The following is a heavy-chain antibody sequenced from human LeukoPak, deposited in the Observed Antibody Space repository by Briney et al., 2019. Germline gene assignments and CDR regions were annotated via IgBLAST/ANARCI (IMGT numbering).Heavy chain of an antibody. D-gene: IGHD3-10*01. CDR1: GFTFSSYA. CDR2: ISGSGVTT. V-gene: IGHV3-23*01. Sequence: PGGCLRLSCAASGFTFSSYAMSWVRQAPGKGLEWVSAISGSGVTTYYADSVKGRFTISRDNSKNTLYLQMNSLRAEDTALYYCAKDRDYYLVGFFDYWGQGTLVTVSS. CDR3: AKDRDYYLVGFFDY. J-gene: IGHJ4*02.